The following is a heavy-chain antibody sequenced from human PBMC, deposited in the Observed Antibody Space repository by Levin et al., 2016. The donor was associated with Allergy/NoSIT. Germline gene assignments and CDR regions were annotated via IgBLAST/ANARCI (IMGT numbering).Heavy chain of an antibody. D-gene: IGHD3-10*02. CDR3: ATDADRALCSG. Sequence: ESLKISCTASGFNLNTFWMSWVRQAPGKGLQWVANIKQDGSQKYYIGSVQGRFTISRDNAKNSLFLQMTSLRAEDTAVYYCATDADRALCSGGDQGTLVTVSS. CDR2: IKQDGSQK. J-gene: IGHJ4*02. V-gene: IGHV3-7*05. CDR1: GFNLNTFW.